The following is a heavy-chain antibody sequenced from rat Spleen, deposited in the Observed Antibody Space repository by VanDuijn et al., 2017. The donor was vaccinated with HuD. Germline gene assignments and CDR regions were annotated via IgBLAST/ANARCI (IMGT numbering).Heavy chain of an antibody. CDR2: ITNTGRNT. V-gene: IGHV5-31*01. Sequence: EVQLMESGGGLVQPGRSLKLSCVASGFTFNNYWMTWIRQAPGKGLEWVASITNTGRNTYYPDSVKGRFTISRDTAERTLYLQMTSLRSEDTATYYCARPHSSHYVMDAWGQGASVTVSS. D-gene: IGHD1-8*01. CDR3: ARPHSSHYVMDA. CDR1: GFTFNNYW. J-gene: IGHJ4*01.